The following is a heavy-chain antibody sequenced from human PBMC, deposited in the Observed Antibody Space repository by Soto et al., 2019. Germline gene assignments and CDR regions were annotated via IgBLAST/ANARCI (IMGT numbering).Heavy chain of an antibody. CDR1: SESVNSGSYY. V-gene: IGHV4-61*01. Sequence: PSDTLYLTCTFSSESVNSGSYYWSWIRQPPGKGLDWIGYIYSSGRTDYNPSLESRVTISKDSSKNQFSLKLSSVTAADTAIYYCGRTDNRGQWAAWYWGQGTLVTVSS. CDR3: GRTDNRGQWAAWY. D-gene: IGHD3-22*01. J-gene: IGHJ4*02. CDR2: IYSSGRT.